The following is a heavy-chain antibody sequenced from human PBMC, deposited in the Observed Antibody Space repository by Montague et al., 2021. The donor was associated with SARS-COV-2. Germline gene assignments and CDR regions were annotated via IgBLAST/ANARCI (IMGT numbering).Heavy chain of an antibody. CDR3: VRDFYDTSDYFQGTFDV. CDR2: IYYTGST. V-gene: IGHV4-59*02. Sequence: SETLSLTCSVSGVSVNNYYWAWIRQTPAKGLEWIGYIYYTGSTNYNPSLRNRITISIYTSANQFSLNLSSVTPTDTAVYYCVRDFYDTSDYFQGTFDVWG. J-gene: IGHJ3*01. D-gene: IGHD3-22*01. CDR1: GVSVNNYY.